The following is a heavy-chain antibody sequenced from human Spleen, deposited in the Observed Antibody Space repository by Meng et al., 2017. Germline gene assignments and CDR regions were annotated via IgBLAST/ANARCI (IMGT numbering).Heavy chain of an antibody. D-gene: IGHD4-11*01. Sequence: LQPGGPGLLNPLETLPLTCAVYGASFSGYYWSWIRQSPGKGLEWIGEINHSGSTNYNPSLESRATISVDTSQNNLSLKLSSVTAADSAVYYCARGPTTMAHDFDYWGQGTLVTVSS. J-gene: IGHJ4*02. CDR3: ARGPTTMAHDFDY. V-gene: IGHV4-34*01. CDR1: GASFSGYY. CDR2: INHSGST.